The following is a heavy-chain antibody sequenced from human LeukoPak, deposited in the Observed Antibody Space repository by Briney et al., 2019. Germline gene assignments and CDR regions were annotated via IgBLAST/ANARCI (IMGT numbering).Heavy chain of an antibody. Sequence: SETLSLTCTVSGGSISSHYWSWIRQPPGKGLEWIGYIYYSGSTNYNPSLKSRVTISVDTSKNQFSLKLSSVTAADTAVYYCARVFGDYYYYYMDVWGKGTTVTVSS. CDR1: GGSISSHY. D-gene: IGHD3-16*01. V-gene: IGHV4-59*11. CDR2: IYYSGST. J-gene: IGHJ6*03. CDR3: ARVFGDYYYYYMDV.